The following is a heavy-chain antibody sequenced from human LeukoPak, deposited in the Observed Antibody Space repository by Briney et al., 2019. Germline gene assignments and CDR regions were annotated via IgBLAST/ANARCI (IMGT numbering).Heavy chain of an antibody. CDR3: ARDQSGSYPLTYYYYYYYMDV. J-gene: IGHJ6*03. Sequence: GGSLRLSCAASGFTFSSYWMHWVRQAPGKGLVWVSRINSDGSSTSYADSVKGRFTISRDNAKNTLYLQMNSLRAEDTAVYYCARDQSGSYPLTYYYYYYYMDVWGKGATVTVSS. CDR1: GFTFSSYW. V-gene: IGHV3-74*01. CDR2: INSDGSST. D-gene: IGHD1-26*01.